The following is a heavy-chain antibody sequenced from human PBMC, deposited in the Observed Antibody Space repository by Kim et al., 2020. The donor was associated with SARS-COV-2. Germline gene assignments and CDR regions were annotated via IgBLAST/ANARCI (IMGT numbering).Heavy chain of an antibody. D-gene: IGHD3-10*01. CDR2: ISDSGST. CDR3: ARVLSMGRGLHFDY. Sequence: SETPSLTCTVSGDSIRSGGYYWSWIRQLPGKGLEWIGYISDSGSTNYNSSLKSRVTISVDTSKKQFSLGLSSVTAADTAVYYCARVLSMGRGLHFDYWGQGTLVTVSS. V-gene: IGHV4-31*03. J-gene: IGHJ4*02. CDR1: GDSIRSGGYY.